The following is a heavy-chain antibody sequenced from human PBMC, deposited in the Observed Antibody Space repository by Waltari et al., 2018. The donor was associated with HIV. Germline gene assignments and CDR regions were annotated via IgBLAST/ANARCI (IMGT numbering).Heavy chain of an antibody. Sequence: EVQLVESGGGLVKPGGSLRLSCAASGFTFSNAWMSWVRQAPGKGLEWVGRIKSKTDGGTTDYAAPVEGRFTISRDDSKNTLYLQMNSLKTEDTAVYYCTTAYYYDSSGYYSVFDYWGQGTLVTVSS. CDR2: IKSKTDGGTT. CDR1: GFTFSNAW. D-gene: IGHD3-22*01. J-gene: IGHJ4*02. CDR3: TTAYYYDSSGYYSVFDY. V-gene: IGHV3-15*01.